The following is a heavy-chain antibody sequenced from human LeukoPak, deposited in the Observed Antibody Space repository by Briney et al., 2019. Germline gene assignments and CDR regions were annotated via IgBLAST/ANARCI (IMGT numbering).Heavy chain of an antibody. CDR2: INHSGST. CDR3: ARLRGYCSGGSCGGTLDY. J-gene: IGHJ4*02. Sequence: SETLSLTCAVYGGSFSGYYWSWIRQPPGKGLEWIGEINHSGSTNYNPSLKSRVTISVDTSKNQFSLKLSSVTAADTAVYYCARLRGYCSGGSCGGTLDYWGQGTLVTVSS. V-gene: IGHV4-34*01. CDR1: GGSFSGYY. D-gene: IGHD2-15*01.